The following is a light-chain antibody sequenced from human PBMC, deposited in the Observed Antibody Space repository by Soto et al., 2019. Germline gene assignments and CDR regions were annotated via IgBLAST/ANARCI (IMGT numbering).Light chain of an antibody. CDR1: SSDVGGYNY. Sequence: QSALTQPRSVSGSPGQSVTISCTGTSSDVGGYNYVSWYQQHPGKAPKLMISDVSTRPSGVPDRFSGSKSGNTASLTNSGLQAEDEADYYCCSYAGSYTFGVFGGGTKLTVL. CDR2: DVS. V-gene: IGLV2-11*01. J-gene: IGLJ2*01. CDR3: CSYAGSYTFGV.